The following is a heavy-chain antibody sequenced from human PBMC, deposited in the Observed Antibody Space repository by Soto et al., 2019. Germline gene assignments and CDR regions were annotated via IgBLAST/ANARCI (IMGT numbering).Heavy chain of an antibody. V-gene: IGHV4-59*01. CDR1: GRSISSYY. Sequence: PSETLSLTCTFSGRSISSYYWSWIRQPPGKGLEWIGYIYYSGSTNYNPSLKSRVTISVDTSKNQFSLKLSSVTAADTAVYYCARAWGYAFDIWGQGTMVTVS. J-gene: IGHJ3*02. CDR3: ARAWGYAFDI. CDR2: IYYSGST. D-gene: IGHD7-27*01.